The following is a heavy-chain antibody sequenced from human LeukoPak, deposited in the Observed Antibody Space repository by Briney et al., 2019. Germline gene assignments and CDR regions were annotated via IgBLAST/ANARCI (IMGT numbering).Heavy chain of an antibody. V-gene: IGHV4-39*01. CDR1: GVSICSSSYF. Sequence: SETLTLTCTVSGVSICSSSYFWGWIRQPPGKGLEWIGSIYYSGSTYYNPSLKSRVTISVDTSNNQFSLKLSSVTAADTAVYYCARMSIAVAGTDYWGQGTLVTVSS. J-gene: IGHJ4*02. D-gene: IGHD6-19*01. CDR3: ARMSIAVAGTDY. CDR2: IYYSGST.